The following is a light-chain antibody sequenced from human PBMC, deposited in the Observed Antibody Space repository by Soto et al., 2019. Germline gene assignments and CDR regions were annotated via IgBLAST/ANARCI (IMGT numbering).Light chain of an antibody. CDR2: AAS. CDR1: QGISNY. V-gene: IGKV1-27*01. Sequence: DIQMTQSPSSLSTSVGDRVTITCLASQGISNYLAWYQQKPGKVPKLMIYAASTLQSGVPSRFSGSGSGTDCTLTIMSLQPDDVSVYHCQQFKTYPHTFGQGTKVDI. CDR3: QQFKTYPHT. J-gene: IGKJ2*01.